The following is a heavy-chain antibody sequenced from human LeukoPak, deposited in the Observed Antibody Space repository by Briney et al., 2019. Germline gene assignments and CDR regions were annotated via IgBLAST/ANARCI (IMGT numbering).Heavy chain of an antibody. CDR2: IYYSGNT. CDR1: GGSISGFY. J-gene: IGHJ4*02. CDR3: ARDLDYSSGWYLFDY. Sequence: PSETLSLTCTVSGGSISGFYWSWIRQPPGKGLEWIGYIYYSGNTNYNPSLKSRVTISVDTSKNQFSLKLSSVTAADTAVYYCARDLDYSSGWYLFDYWGQGTLVTVSS. V-gene: IGHV4-59*01. D-gene: IGHD6-19*01.